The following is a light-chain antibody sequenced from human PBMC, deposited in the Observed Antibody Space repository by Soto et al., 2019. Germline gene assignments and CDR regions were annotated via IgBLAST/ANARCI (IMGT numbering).Light chain of an antibody. Sequence: EIVLTQSPGTLSLSPGERATLSCRACQSVSSSYLAWYQQKPGQAPRLLIYGASSRATGIPDRFSGSGSGTDFTLTISRLGPEDFAVYYCQQYGSSLLFTFGPGTKVDIK. CDR3: QQYGSSLLFT. CDR2: GAS. CDR1: QSVSSSY. V-gene: IGKV3-20*01. J-gene: IGKJ3*01.